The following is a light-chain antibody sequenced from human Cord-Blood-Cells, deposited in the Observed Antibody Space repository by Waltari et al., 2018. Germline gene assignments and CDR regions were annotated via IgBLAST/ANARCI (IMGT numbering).Light chain of an antibody. CDR1: QNVLYSSNNKNY. V-gene: IGKV4-1*01. CDR2: WAS. CDR3: QQYYSTPYT. Sequence: IVMTHSPDSLAVSLGGSATINCKSSQNVLYSSNNKNYLAWYQQKPGHPPKLLIYWASSRETGVPDRFSGSGSGTDFTLTISSLQAEDVAVYYCQQYYSTPYTFGQGTKVEIK. J-gene: IGKJ2*01.